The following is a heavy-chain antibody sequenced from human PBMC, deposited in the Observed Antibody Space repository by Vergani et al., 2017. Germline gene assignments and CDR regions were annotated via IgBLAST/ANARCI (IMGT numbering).Heavy chain of an antibody. CDR1: GGPFSSYT. Sequence: QVQLVQSGAEVKKPGSSVKVSCKASGGPFSSYTISWVRQAPGQGLEWLGRIIPMFGIANYAQKFQGRVTITADKSTSAAYMEVSSRRSDDTAVYYCAASNSVCYSNRGPTTRYYSMDVWGEGTTVTVSS. J-gene: IGHJ6*04. V-gene: IGHV1-69*02. CDR3: AASNSVCYSNRGPTTRYYSMDV. D-gene: IGHD1-26*01. CDR2: IIPMFGIA.